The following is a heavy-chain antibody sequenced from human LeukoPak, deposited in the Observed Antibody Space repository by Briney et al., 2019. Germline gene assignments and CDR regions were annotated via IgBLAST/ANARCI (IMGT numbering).Heavy chain of an antibody. CDR3: ARAYYESSAYRHAVYFDY. CDR2: IYHSGNT. V-gene: IGHV4-4*02. J-gene: IGHJ4*02. D-gene: IGHD3-22*01. Sequence: SGTLSLTCAVSGGSISSSNWWSWVRQPPGKGLEWIGEIYHSGNTNYNPSLKSRVTMSADKSKNQFSLKLSSVTAADTAVYYCARAYYESSAYRHAVYFDYWGQGTLVTVSS. CDR1: GGSISSSNW.